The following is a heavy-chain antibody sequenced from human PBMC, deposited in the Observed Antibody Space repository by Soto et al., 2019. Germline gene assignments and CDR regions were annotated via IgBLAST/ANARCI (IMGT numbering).Heavy chain of an antibody. J-gene: IGHJ6*02. CDR3: ARIKLEEWFFINVDVYDMDV. CDR2: ISSDSRTI. V-gene: IGHV3-48*02. D-gene: IGHD3-3*01. Sequence: GVPLRLSCVASGFSLSDFAGNCIRQAPGKGLEWVSFISSDSRTIYYADSVEGRFTVSRDNARNSVSLQMDSLRDEDAAVYYCARIKLEEWFFINVDVYDMDVWGQGTPVTVSS. CDR1: GFSLSDFA.